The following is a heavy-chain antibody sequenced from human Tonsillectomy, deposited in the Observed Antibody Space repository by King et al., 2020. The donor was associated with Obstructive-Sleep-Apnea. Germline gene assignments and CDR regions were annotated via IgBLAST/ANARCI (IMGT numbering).Heavy chain of an antibody. D-gene: IGHD3-22*01. CDR2: ISGSGGST. Sequence: VQLVQSGGGLVQPGGSLRLSCAASGFTFSRYALTWVRRAPGKGLQWVSAISGSGGSTYYADSVKGRFTISRDNSKNTLFLQMNSLRAEDTAVYHCVKDSDYNRDGYNHPDYWGQGTLVTVSS. CDR1: GFTFSRYA. J-gene: IGHJ4*02. V-gene: IGHV3-23*04. CDR3: VKDSDYNRDGYNHPDY.